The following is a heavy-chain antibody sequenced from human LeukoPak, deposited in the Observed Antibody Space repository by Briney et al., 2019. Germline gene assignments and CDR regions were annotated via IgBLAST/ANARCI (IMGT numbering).Heavy chain of an antibody. CDR1: GFAFSSYA. CDR2: ISGSGGST. Sequence: GGSLRLSCAASGFAFSSYAMTWVRQAPGKGLEWVSAISGSGGSTYYADSVKGRFTISRDNSKNTLYLQMNSLRADDTAVFYCAIRNNLNNAFDIWGQGTMVTVSS. V-gene: IGHV3-23*01. J-gene: IGHJ3*02. D-gene: IGHD1/OR15-1a*01. CDR3: AIRNNLNNAFDI.